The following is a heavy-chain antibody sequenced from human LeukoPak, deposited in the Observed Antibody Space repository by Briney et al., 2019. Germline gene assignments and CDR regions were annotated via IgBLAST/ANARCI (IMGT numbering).Heavy chain of an antibody. D-gene: IGHD3-22*01. Sequence: GGSLRLSCAASGFTFSSYAMHWVRQAPGKGLEYVSAISSNGGSTYYANSVKGRFTISRDNAKNSLYLQMNSLRAEDTAVYYCARDRDSSGYGFDYWGQGTLVTVSS. V-gene: IGHV3-64*01. CDR3: ARDRDSSGYGFDY. CDR2: ISSNGGST. J-gene: IGHJ4*02. CDR1: GFTFSSYA.